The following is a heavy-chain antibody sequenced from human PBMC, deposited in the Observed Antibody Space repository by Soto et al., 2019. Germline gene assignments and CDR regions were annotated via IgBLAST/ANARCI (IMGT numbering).Heavy chain of an antibody. CDR1: GFTFSSYA. V-gene: IGHV3-23*01. CDR2: ISGSGGST. CDR3: AKDPFPPQSEEEEDYGSIPADY. J-gene: IGHJ4*02. D-gene: IGHD3-10*01. Sequence: GGSLRLSCAASGFTFSSYAMSWVRQAPGKGLEWVSAISGSGGSTYYADSVKGRFTISRDNSKNTLYLQMNSLRAEDTAVYYCAKDPFPPQSEEEEDYGSIPADYWGQGTLVTVSS.